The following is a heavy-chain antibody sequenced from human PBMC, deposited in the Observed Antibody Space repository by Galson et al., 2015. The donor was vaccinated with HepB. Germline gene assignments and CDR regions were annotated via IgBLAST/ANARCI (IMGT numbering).Heavy chain of an antibody. D-gene: IGHD1-26*01. CDR3: AKTLLGGYYDMDV. J-gene: IGHJ6*02. V-gene: IGHV4-59*08. CDR1: GASISSYC. CDR2: MCYGGST. Sequence: ETLSLTCVVSGASISSYCWSWFRQPPGKGLEWIGYMCYGGSTNYNPSLKSRVTMSLDTSKSQFSLKLSPVTAADTAVYYCAKTLLGGYYDMDVWGQGTTVTVSS.